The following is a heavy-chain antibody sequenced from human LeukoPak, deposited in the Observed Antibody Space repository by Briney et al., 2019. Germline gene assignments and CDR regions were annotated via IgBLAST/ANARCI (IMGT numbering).Heavy chain of an antibody. Sequence: PSETLSLTCTVSGGSISTYYWSWIRQPPGKGLEWIGYIFYTGSTNYNPSLKSRVTVSVDTSKNQLSLKLSSVTPADTAVYYCARARAPYAYYFDSWGQGALVTVSS. D-gene: IGHD2-2*01. CDR3: ARARAPYAYYFDS. V-gene: IGHV4-59*01. CDR1: GGSISTYY. CDR2: IFYTGST. J-gene: IGHJ4*02.